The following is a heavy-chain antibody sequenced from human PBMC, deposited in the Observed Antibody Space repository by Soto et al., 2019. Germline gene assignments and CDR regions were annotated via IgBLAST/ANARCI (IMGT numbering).Heavy chain of an antibody. Sequence: GGSLRLSCAASGFTFDDYTMHWVRQAPGKGLEWVSLISWDGGSTYYADSVKGRFTISRDNSKNSLYLQMNSRRTEDTALYYCANDGARPLYYYDIDVWGKGTTVTVSS. CDR3: ANDGARPLYYYDIDV. J-gene: IGHJ6*03. CDR2: ISWDGGST. D-gene: IGHD6-6*01. V-gene: IGHV3-43*01. CDR1: GFTFDDYT.